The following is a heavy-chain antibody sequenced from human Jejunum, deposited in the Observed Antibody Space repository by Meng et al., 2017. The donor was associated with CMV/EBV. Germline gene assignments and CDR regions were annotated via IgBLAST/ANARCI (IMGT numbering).Heavy chain of an antibody. CDR1: TFHNYA. Sequence: TFHNYAMSWVRQAPGKGLEWVASISGAGTRDYADSVKGRFTISRDNARNTVYLEVNGLRADDAAVYYCAKEATIKIFGNYYYGMDVWGQGTTVTVSS. CDR3: AKEATIKIFGNYYYGMDV. CDR2: ISGAGTR. V-gene: IGHV3-23*01. J-gene: IGHJ6*02. D-gene: IGHD3-3*01.